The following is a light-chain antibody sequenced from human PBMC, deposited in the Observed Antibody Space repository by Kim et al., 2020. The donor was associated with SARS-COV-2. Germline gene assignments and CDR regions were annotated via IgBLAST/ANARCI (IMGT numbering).Light chain of an antibody. CDR3: SSYTSSTNFV. CDR2: DVD. Sequence: GQSITISCTGTSSDVGDYDYVSWYQQHPGKVPKLMLYDVDKRPSWVSNRFSGSKSGNTASLTISGLQSEDEADYYCSSYTSSTNFVFGTGTKVTVL. CDR1: SSDVGDYDY. V-gene: IGLV2-14*03. J-gene: IGLJ1*01.